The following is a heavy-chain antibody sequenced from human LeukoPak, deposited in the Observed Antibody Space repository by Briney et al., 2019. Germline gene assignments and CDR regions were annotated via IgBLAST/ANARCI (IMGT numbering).Heavy chain of an antibody. CDR3: AKGRGWEASYYYYYMDV. CDR1: GFTFSSYG. J-gene: IGHJ6*03. D-gene: IGHD1-26*01. Sequence: SGGSLRLSCAASGFTFSSYGIHWVRQAPGKGLEWVAFIRYDGSSKYYTDSVKGRFTISRDNSKNTLYLQMNSLRAEDTAVYYCAKGRGWEASYYYYYMDVWGKGTTVTISS. V-gene: IGHV3-30*02. CDR2: IRYDGSSK.